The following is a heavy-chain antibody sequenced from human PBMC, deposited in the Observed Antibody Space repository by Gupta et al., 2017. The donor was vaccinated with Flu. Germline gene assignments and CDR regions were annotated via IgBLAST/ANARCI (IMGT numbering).Heavy chain of an antibody. CDR2: ST. CDR3: ARRARQLVYFDY. D-gene: IGHD6-6*01. V-gene: IGHV4-39*01. Sequence: STYYNPSLKSRVTISVDTSKNQFSLKLSSVTAADTAVYYCARRARQLVYFDYWGQGTLVTVSS. J-gene: IGHJ4*02.